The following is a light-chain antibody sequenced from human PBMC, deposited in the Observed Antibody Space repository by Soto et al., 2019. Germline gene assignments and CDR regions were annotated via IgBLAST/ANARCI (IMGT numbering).Light chain of an antibody. CDR2: DAS. Sequence: EIMLTQSPGTLSLSPGERATLSCRASQSVSNNYLAWYQQKPGQAPRLLIYDASNRATGIPARFSGSGSGTDFTLSINSLEPEDFAVYYCQQRSNWLWTFGQGTKVDNK. J-gene: IGKJ1*01. CDR1: QSVSNNY. CDR3: QQRSNWLWT. V-gene: IGKV3-11*01.